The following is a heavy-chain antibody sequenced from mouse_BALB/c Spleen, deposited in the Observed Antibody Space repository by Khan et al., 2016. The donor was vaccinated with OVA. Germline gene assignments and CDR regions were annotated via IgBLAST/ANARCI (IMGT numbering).Heavy chain of an antibody. J-gene: IGHJ4*01. V-gene: IGHV2-6*02. Sequence: VKLEESGPGLVAPSQSLSITCTVSGFSLTSYGVHWVRQPPGKGLEWLVVIWSDGSTNYNSVLKSRLSISKDNSKNQVFLKMNSLQTDDTAIYYCARWFDGYSSLYAMDYWGQGTSVTVSS. CDR1: GFSLTSYG. CDR2: IWSDGST. CDR3: ARWFDGYSSLYAMDY. D-gene: IGHD2-3*01.